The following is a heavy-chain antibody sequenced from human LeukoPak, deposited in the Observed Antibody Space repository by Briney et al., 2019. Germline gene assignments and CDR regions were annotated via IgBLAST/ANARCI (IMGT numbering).Heavy chain of an antibody. CDR1: GFTFSSYA. CDR3: ARAEGGSGWTIDY. CDR2: ISGSGGST. V-gene: IGHV3-23*01. D-gene: IGHD6-19*01. J-gene: IGHJ4*02. Sequence: GGSLRLSCAASGFTFSSYAMSWVRQAPGKGLEWVSAISGSGGSTYYADSVKGRFTISRDNSKNTLYLQMNSLRAEDTAAYYCARAEGGSGWTIDYWGQGTLVTVSS.